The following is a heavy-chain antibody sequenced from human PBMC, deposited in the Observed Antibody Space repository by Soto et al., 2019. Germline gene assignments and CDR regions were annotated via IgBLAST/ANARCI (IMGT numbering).Heavy chain of an antibody. CDR3: ARTPGI. CDR1: GGSISSGGYS. CDR2: IYQSGRM. Sequence: QLQLQESGSGLVKPSQTMSLTCAVSGGSISSGGYSWSWIRQPPGKGLEWIGYIYQSGRMYYNPSLKSRVTLSVDRSKNQFSLKLGSVTAADTAVYYWARTPGIWGQGTMVTVSS. V-gene: IGHV4-30-2*01. J-gene: IGHJ3*02.